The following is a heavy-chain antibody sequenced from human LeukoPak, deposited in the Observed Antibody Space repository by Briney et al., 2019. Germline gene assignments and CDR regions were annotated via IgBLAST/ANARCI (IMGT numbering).Heavy chain of an antibody. CDR2: IHYLGTNK. D-gene: IGHD3-16*01. CDR3: AKNSERRLKLGVFDY. CDR1: GLSFSNLD. V-gene: IGHV3-30*02. J-gene: IGHJ4*02. Sequence: GGSLRLSCAASGLSFSNLDIHWLRQAPGKGLEWVAFIHYLGTNKYYADSVKGRFTISRDSSTNTLYLQMNSLRPEDTAVYYCAKNSERRLKLGVFDYWGQGTLVTVSS.